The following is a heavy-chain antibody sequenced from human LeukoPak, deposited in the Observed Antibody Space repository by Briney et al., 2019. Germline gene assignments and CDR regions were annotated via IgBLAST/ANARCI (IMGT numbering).Heavy chain of an antibody. V-gene: IGHV1-58*01. Sequence: ASVKVSCKASGFTFSSSSVQWVRQVRGQRLEWIGWIVVGSGDTNYAQKFQERVTITRDMSTNTAYMELSSLRSEDTVVYYCAADTSYGYLGFDYWGQGTLVTVSS. CDR1: GFTFSSSS. CDR2: IVVGSGDT. J-gene: IGHJ4*02. D-gene: IGHD5-18*01. CDR3: AADTSYGYLGFDY.